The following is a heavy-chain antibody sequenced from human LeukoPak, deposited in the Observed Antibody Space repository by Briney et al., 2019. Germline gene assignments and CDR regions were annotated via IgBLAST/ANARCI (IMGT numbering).Heavy chain of an antibody. D-gene: IGHD6-13*01. Sequence: ASVKVSCKASGYTFTSYGTSWVRQAPGQGLEWMGWISAYNGNTNYAQKLQGRVTMTTDTSTSTAYMELRSLRSDDTAVYYCARLAGTEQQLVTGDAFDIWGQGTMVTVSS. J-gene: IGHJ3*02. CDR2: ISAYNGNT. V-gene: IGHV1-18*01. CDR1: GYTFTSYG. CDR3: ARLAGTEQQLVTGDAFDI.